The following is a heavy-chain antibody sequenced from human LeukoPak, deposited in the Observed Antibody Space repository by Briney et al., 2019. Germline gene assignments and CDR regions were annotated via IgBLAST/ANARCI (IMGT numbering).Heavy chain of an antibody. J-gene: IGHJ6*03. D-gene: IGHD3-22*01. CDR2: INPNSGGT. V-gene: IGHV1-2*02. Sequence: GASVNVSCKASVYTFTGYYMHWVRQAPGQGLEWMGWINPNSGGTNYAQKFQGRVTMTRDTSISTAYMELSRLRSDDTAVYYCARGPGHYDSSGYYYVNYYYYMDVWGKGTTVTVSS. CDR1: VYTFTGYY. CDR3: ARGPGHYDSSGYYYVNYYYYMDV.